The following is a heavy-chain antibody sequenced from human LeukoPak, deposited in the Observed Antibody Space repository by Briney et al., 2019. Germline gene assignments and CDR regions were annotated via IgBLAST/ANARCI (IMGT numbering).Heavy chain of an antibody. Sequence: ASVKVSCKASGYTFTSYAMHWVRQAPGQRLEWMGWINAGNGNTKYSQEFQGRVTITRDTSASTAYMELSSLRSEDMAVYYCVLGGKQFARYINPKYYFDYWGQGILVTVSS. CDR2: INAGNGNT. J-gene: IGHJ4*02. CDR3: VLGGKQFARYINPKYYFDY. CDR1: GYTFTSYA. D-gene: IGHD4-23*01. V-gene: IGHV1-3*03.